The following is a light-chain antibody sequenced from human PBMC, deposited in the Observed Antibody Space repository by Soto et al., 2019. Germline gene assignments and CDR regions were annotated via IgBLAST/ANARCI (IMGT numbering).Light chain of an antibody. V-gene: IGLV2-8*01. Sequence: QSALTQPPSASGSPGQSVTISCTGTSSDVGAYDYVSWYQQHPGKAPKLMIYEINKRPSGVPDRFSGSKSGNTASLTVSGRQAEDEADYYCSSFAGSNNVPYVFGTGTKVTVL. CDR1: SSDVGAYDY. CDR2: EIN. CDR3: SSFAGSNNVPYV. J-gene: IGLJ1*01.